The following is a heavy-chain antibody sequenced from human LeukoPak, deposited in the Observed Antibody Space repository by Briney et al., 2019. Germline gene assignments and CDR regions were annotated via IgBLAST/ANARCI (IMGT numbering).Heavy chain of an antibody. CDR1: GFTFSSYG. J-gene: IGHJ6*02. CDR3: AKDRVVPQLVPPIGGMDV. D-gene: IGHD6-6*01. V-gene: IGHV3-30*18. Sequence: GRSLRLSCAASGFTFSSYGMHWVRQAPAKGLEWVAVISYDGSNKYYADSVKGRFTISRDNSKNTLYLQMNSLRAEDTAVYYCAKDRVVPQLVPPIGGMDVWGQGTTVTVSS. CDR2: ISYDGSNK.